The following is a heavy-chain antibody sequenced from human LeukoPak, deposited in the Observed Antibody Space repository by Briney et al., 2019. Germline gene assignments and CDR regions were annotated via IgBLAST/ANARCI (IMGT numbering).Heavy chain of an antibody. Sequence: SETLSLTCTVSGGSISSYYWSWIRQPPGKGLEWIGYIYYSGSTNYNPSLKSRVTISVDTSKNQFSVELSSVTAADTAVYYCASLRDTNYFDYWGQGTLLTVSS. CDR1: GGSISSYY. CDR2: IYYSGST. J-gene: IGHJ4*02. V-gene: IGHV4-59*12. CDR3: ASLRDTNYFDY.